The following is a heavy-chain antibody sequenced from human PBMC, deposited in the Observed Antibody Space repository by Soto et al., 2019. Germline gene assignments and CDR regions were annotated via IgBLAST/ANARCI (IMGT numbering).Heavy chain of an antibody. CDR1: GGTFSSYA. CDR3: ARSGLPLGVQLTWFDY. Sequence: ASVKVSCKASGGTFSSYAISWVRQAPRQGLEWMGGIIPIFGTANYAQKFQGRVTITADESTSTAYMELSSLRSEDTAVYYCARSGLPLGVQLTWFDYWGQGTLVTVSS. CDR2: IIPIFGTA. J-gene: IGHJ4*02. D-gene: IGHD1-1*01. V-gene: IGHV1-69*13.